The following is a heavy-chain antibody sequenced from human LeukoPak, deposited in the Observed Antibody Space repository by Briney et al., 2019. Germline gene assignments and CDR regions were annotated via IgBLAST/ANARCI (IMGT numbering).Heavy chain of an antibody. CDR3: ARDRDYYDSSGGMNAFDM. J-gene: IGHJ3*02. CDR1: PFTFSTYR. CDR2: TSSSSDYI. D-gene: IGHD3-22*01. Sequence: GGSLRLSCAASPFTFSTYRMNWVRQPPGKGLEWVSHTSSSSDYIYYADSVKGRFTLSRDNAKNSLYLQLNSLRGEDTAVYYCARDRDYYDSSGGMNAFDMWGQGTLVTVSS. V-gene: IGHV3-21*01.